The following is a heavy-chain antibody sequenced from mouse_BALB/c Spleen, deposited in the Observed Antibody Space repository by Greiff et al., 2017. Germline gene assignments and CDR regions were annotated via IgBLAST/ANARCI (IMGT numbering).Heavy chain of an antibody. D-gene: IGHD2-14*01. V-gene: IGHV5-17*02. CDR1: GFTFSSFG. CDR2: ISSGSSTI. Sequence: EVQRVESGGGLVQPGGSLKLSCAASGFTFSSFGMHWVRQAPEKGLEWVAYISSGSSTIYYADTVKGRFTISRDNPKNTLFLQMTSLRSEDTAMYYCARDYRYDGTMDYWGQGTSVTVSS. J-gene: IGHJ4*01. CDR3: ARDYRYDGTMDY.